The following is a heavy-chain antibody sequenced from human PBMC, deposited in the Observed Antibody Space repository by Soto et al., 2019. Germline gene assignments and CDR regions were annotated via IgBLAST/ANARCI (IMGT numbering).Heavy chain of an antibody. CDR3: ARALVNRTESTFRRPGYFRL. Sequence: SETLSLTCTVSGDSISSDGFYWSWIRQDPGKGLEWIAYIYYSGSTYYNPSLKSRVTISVDRPKNQFFLEVNSVTAADTAVYYCARALVNRTESTFRRPGYFRLWGQGTLVTVSS. J-gene: IGHJ1*01. CDR1: GDSISSDGFY. V-gene: IGHV4-31*03. CDR2: IYYSGST. D-gene: IGHD1-1*01.